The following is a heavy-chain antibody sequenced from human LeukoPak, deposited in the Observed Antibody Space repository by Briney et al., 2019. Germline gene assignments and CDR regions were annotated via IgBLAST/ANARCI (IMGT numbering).Heavy chain of an antibody. CDR2: ISGSGGST. V-gene: IGHV3-23*01. J-gene: IGHJ4*02. D-gene: IGHD3-10*01. Sequence: GGSLRLSCAASGFTFSSYGMSWVRQAPGKGLEWVSAISGSGGSTYYADSVKGRFTISRDNSKNTLYLQMNSLRAEDTAVYYCAGRGSGSYFDFWGQGTLVTVSS. CDR1: GFTFSSYG. CDR3: AGRGSGSYFDF.